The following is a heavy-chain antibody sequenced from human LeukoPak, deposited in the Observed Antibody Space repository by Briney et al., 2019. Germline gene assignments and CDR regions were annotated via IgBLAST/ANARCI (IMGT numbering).Heavy chain of an antibody. CDR3: AKDSYHVSGSYCDF. D-gene: IGHD3-10*01. CDR2: IRFDGGSE. Sequence: GGSLRLSCAASGFTFSSYGMNWVRQAPGKGLEWVAFIRFDGGSEYYADSVKGRFTISRDNSKNTLYVQMNSLRTEDTAVYYCAKDSYHVSGSYCDFWGQGTLVSVSS. CDR1: GFTFSSYG. V-gene: IGHV3-30*02. J-gene: IGHJ4*02.